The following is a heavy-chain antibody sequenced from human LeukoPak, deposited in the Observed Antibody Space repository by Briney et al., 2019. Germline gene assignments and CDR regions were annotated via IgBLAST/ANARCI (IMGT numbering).Heavy chain of an antibody. J-gene: IGHJ3*02. CDR1: GFTFSSYA. D-gene: IGHD1-26*01. CDR3: ARQSTRGGSFKQAFDI. V-gene: IGHV3-23*01. CDR2: ISGSGTNT. Sequence: GGSLRLSCAASGFTFSSYAMNWVRQAPGKGLEWVSGISGSGTNTDYIDSVKGRFTVSRDNSKNTLYLQMSSLRAEDTAVYYCARQSTRGGSFKQAFDIWGQGTMVTVSS.